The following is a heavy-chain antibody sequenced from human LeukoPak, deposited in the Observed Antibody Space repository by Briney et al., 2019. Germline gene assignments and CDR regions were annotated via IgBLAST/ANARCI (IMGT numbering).Heavy chain of an antibody. CDR3: ARGVAGTPLTDY. J-gene: IGHJ4*02. V-gene: IGHV1-2*02. D-gene: IGHD6-19*01. Sequence: ASEKVSCKSSGYTFTGYFVHWVRQAPGQGLEWMGWINPNSCGTNYAQKFQGRVTMTRDTSISIAYMELSRVRSDDTAVYYCARGVAGTPLTDYWGQGTLVTLST. CDR1: GYTFTGYF. CDR2: INPNSCGT.